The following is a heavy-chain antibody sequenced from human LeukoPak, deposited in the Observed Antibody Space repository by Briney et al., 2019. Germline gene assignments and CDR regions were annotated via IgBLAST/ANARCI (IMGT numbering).Heavy chain of an antibody. Sequence: ASVNVSCKASGYTFTSYGISWVRQAPGQGLEWMGWISAYNGNTNYAQKLQGRVTMTTDTSTSTAYMELRSLRSDDTAVYYCARDGRGLWFGELSGYFDYWGQGTLVTVSS. CDR3: ARDGRGLWFGELSGYFDY. CDR1: GYTFTSYG. D-gene: IGHD3-10*01. CDR2: ISAYNGNT. J-gene: IGHJ4*02. V-gene: IGHV1-18*01.